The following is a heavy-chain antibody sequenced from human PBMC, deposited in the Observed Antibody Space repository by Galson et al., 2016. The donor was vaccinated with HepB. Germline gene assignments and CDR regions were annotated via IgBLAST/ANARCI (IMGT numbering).Heavy chain of an antibody. Sequence: SLRLSCAASGFSFKNYDMHWVRQTTGKGLEWVSTIDAVGATYYLGSVKGRFAISRENAKNSLYLQMNSLRAEDTAIYYCARAYYDFVYGMDVWGQGTTVTVSS. CDR1: GFSFKNYD. V-gene: IGHV3-13*01. CDR2: IDAVGAT. J-gene: IGHJ6*02. CDR3: ARAYYDFVYGMDV. D-gene: IGHD3-3*01.